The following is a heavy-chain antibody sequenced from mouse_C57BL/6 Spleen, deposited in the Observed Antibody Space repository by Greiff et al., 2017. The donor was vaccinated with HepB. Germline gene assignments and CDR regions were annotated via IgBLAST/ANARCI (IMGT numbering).Heavy chain of an antibody. CDR1: GFTFTDYY. D-gene: IGHD2-5*01. CDR3: ARFPAYYSNPYYFDY. CDR2: IRNKANGYTT. J-gene: IGHJ2*01. V-gene: IGHV7-3*01. Sequence: EVKLVESGGGLVQPGGSLSLSCAASGFTFTDYYMSWVRQPPGKALEWLGFIRNKANGYTTEYSASVKGRFTISRDNSQSILYLQMNALRAEDSATYYCARFPAYYSNPYYFDYWGQGTTLTVSS.